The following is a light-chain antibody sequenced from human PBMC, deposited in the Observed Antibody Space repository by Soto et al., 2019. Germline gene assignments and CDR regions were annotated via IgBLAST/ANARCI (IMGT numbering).Light chain of an antibody. CDR2: DAC. J-gene: IGKJ5*01. Sequence: EIVLTQSPVTLSLSPGERATLSCRASQTVSNQLAWYQQKPGQAPRLLIYDACRRVTGIPARFSGSGSGTDFTLTLSSLEPEDFAVYYCQQRAGSSTFGQGTRLEIK. V-gene: IGKV3-11*01. CDR1: QTVSNQ. CDR3: QQRAGSST.